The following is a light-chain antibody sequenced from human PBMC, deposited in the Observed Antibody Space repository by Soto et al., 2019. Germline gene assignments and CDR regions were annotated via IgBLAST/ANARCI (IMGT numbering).Light chain of an antibody. CDR2: EVS. CDR3: SSYTSSTSYV. CDR1: SSDVGGYNY. Sequence: QSALTQPASVSGSPGQSITISCTGTSSDVGGYNYVSWYQQHPGKAPKLMIYEVSNRPSGVSNRFSGSKSGNTASLTISGLKAEDEADYSCSSYTSSTSYVFGTGPKLTVL. J-gene: IGLJ1*01. V-gene: IGLV2-14*01.